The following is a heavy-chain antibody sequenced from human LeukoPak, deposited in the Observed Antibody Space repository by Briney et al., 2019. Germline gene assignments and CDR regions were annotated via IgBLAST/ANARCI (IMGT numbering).Heavy chain of an antibody. J-gene: IGHJ4*02. CDR1: RDSVSSNSAA. CDR3: ARSSIKSFDY. CDR2: TYYRSQWHY. V-gene: IGHV6-1*01. Sequence: SQTLSLTCAISRDSVSSNSAAWNWIRQTLSRGLEWLGRTYYRSQWHYDYAVSVKSRIIINPDTSKNQFSLHLNSVTPEDTAVFYCARSSIKSFDYWGQGTLVTVSS.